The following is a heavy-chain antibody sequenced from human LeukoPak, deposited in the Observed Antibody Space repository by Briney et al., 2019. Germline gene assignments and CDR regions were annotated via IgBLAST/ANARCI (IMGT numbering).Heavy chain of an antibody. CDR1: GFTFSSYW. V-gene: IGHV3-7*03. D-gene: IGHD2-15*01. J-gene: IGHJ4*02. Sequence: GGSLRLSCAASGFTFSSYWMSWVRQAPGKGLEWVANIKQDGSEKYYVDSVKGRVTISRDNAENSLYLQMNSLRAEDTAVYYCAKSALIVVVVAATLSWGQGTLVTVSS. CDR2: IKQDGSEK. CDR3: AKSALIVVVVAATLS.